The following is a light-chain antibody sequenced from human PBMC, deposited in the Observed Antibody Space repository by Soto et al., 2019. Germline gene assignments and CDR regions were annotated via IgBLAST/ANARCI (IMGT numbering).Light chain of an antibody. Sequence: QSALTQPPSASGTPGQRVTISCSGSSPNIGTNTVNWYQQFPRSAPKLLMYSSNQRPSGVPDRFSGSKSGTSASLAISGLQYEDEADYYCAAWDGSLNVVLFGGGTQLTVL. V-gene: IGLV1-44*01. CDR3: AAWDGSLNVVL. CDR2: SSN. J-gene: IGLJ3*02. CDR1: SPNIGTNT.